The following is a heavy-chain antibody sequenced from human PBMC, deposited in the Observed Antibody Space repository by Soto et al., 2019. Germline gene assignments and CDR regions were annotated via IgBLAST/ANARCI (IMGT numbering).Heavy chain of an antibody. V-gene: IGHV3-30-3*02. J-gene: IGHJ6*02. CDR2: ISYDGSNK. CDR3: AKKMDFLRCWAPNHYHGMDV. Sequence: GGSLRLSCAASGFTFSSYAMHWVRQAPGKGLEWVAVISYDGSNKYYADSVKGRFTISRDNSKNTLYLQMNSLRAEDTAVYYCAKKMDFLRCWAPNHYHGMDVWGPRTPVTVS. CDR1: GFTFSSYA. D-gene: IGHD3-3*01.